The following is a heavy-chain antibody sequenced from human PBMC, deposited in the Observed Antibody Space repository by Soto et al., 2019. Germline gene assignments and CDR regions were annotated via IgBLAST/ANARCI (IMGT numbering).Heavy chain of an antibody. V-gene: IGHV3-33*01. D-gene: IGHD6-13*01. CDR3: ARDRFIAAAGPVDY. CDR2: IWYDGSNK. Sequence: QVQLVESGGGVVQPGRSLRLSCAASGFTFSSYGMHWVRQAPGKGLEWVAVIWYDGSNKYYADSVKGRFTISRDNSKNTLYLLMNRLRAEDTAVYYCARDRFIAAAGPVDYWGQGTLVTVSS. J-gene: IGHJ4*02. CDR1: GFTFSSYG.